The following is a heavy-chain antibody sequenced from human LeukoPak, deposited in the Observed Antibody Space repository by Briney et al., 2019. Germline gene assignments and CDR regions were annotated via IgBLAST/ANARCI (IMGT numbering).Heavy chain of an antibody. CDR3: ARRAAAGHLDGFDI. Sequence: GGSLRLSCAVSGFTFRSYEMNWVRQAPGKGLEWLSYISSRSSTIYYADSVKGRFTISRDNAQNSLYLQMNSLRAEDTAVYYCARRAAAGHLDGFDIWGQGTLITVSS. CDR1: GFTFRSYE. CDR2: ISSRSSTI. D-gene: IGHD6-13*01. V-gene: IGHV3-48*03. J-gene: IGHJ3*02.